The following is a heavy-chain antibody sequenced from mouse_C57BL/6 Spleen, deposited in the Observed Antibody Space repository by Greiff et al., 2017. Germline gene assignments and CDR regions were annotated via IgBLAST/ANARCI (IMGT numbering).Heavy chain of an antibody. CDR3: AREIDYYGSSFWFAY. CDR1: GFTFSDYG. V-gene: IGHV5-17*01. Sequence: EVQGVESGGGLVKPGGSLKLSCAASGFTFSDYGMHWVRQAPEKGLEWVAYISSGSSTIYYADTVKGRFTISRDNAKNTLFLQMTSLRSEDTAMYYCAREIDYYGSSFWFAYWGQGTLVTVSA. J-gene: IGHJ3*01. D-gene: IGHD1-1*01. CDR2: ISSGSSTI.